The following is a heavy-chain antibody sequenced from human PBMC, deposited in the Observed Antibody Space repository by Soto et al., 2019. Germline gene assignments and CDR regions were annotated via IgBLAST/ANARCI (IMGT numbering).Heavy chain of an antibody. J-gene: IGHJ2*01. V-gene: IGHV1-8*02. CDR2: MNPNSGNT. CDR3: AGGNFRY. Sequence: ASLKVSCKASGYTFTSDGIGWVRQAPGQGLEWMGWMNPNSGNTGYAQKLRGRVTMTRNTSNTTAYMELTSLTSDDTGVYYCAGGNFRYWGRGTLVTVSS. CDR1: GYTFTSDG.